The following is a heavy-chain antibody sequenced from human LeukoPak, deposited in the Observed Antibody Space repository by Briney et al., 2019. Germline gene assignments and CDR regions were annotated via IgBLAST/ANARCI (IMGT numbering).Heavy chain of an antibody. CDR3: ARSGGGEAGFDY. CDR2: MNPNSGNT. CDR1: GYTFTSYD. J-gene: IGHJ4*02. D-gene: IGHD2-21*01. V-gene: IGHV1-8*02. Sequence: ASVKVSCKASGYTFTSYDINWVRQATGQGLEWMGWMNPNSGNTGYAQKFQGRVTITRNTSISTAYMELSSLRSEDTAVYYCARSGGGEAGFDYWGQGTLVTVSS.